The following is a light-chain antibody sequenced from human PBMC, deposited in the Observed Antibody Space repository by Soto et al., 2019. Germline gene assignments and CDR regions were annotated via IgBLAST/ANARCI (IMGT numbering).Light chain of an antibody. Sequence: EILFTQSPSTLSLSPGERAPLSCRASQSVSPSSLAWYQQRPGQSPRLLIYGASSRATGIPDRFSGRGSGTDFTLIISRLEPEDFAVYYCQQFAGSFGGGTKVDIK. J-gene: IGKJ4*02. CDR3: QQFAGS. CDR2: GAS. V-gene: IGKV3-20*01. CDR1: QSVSPSS.